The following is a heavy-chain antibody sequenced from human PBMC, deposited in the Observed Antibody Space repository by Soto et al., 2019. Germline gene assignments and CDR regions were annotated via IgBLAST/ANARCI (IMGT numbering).Heavy chain of an antibody. CDR3: ARRGACISTSCSLDY. V-gene: IGHV1-46*01. CDR1: GYTFTSYY. J-gene: IGHJ4*02. Sequence: ASVKVSCKASGYTFTSYYIHWVRQAPGEGLEWMGIINPSGGSTTYAQKFQGRVTMTRDTSTSTVYMELSSLRSEDTAVYYCARRGACISTSCSLDYWGQGTLVTVSS. CDR2: INPSGGST. D-gene: IGHD2-2*01.